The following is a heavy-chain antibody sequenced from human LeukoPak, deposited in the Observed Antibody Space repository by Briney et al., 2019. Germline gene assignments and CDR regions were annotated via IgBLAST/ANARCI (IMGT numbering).Heavy chain of an antibody. V-gene: IGHV1-2*02. CDR2: INPKTGDT. D-gene: IGHD5-24*01. Sequence: ASVKVSCKASGYTFTGHYIYWVRQAPGQGPEWMGWINPKTGDTDSVQRFQGRVSMTRDPSLNTTFMDLSRLRSDDTAAYYCARAASHYNFRDNYYFLDVWGGGTTVTVSS. CDR1: GYTFTGHY. J-gene: IGHJ6*03. CDR3: ARAASHYNFRDNYYFLDV.